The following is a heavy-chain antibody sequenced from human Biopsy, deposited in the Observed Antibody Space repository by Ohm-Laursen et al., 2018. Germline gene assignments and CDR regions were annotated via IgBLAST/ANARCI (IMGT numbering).Heavy chain of an antibody. CDR2: IIPLIGLT. D-gene: IGHD2-15*01. CDR3: ARDCNGDNCGVDF. J-gene: IGHJ4*02. Sequence: SSVKVSCKASGGTSSNFAINWVRQAPGQGLECMGRIIPLIGLTNYAQKFQGRVTITADKFTNTVYMELSSLRSDDLAVYFCARDCNGDNCGVDFWGQGTLVTVS. CDR1: GGTSSNFA. V-gene: IGHV1-69*04.